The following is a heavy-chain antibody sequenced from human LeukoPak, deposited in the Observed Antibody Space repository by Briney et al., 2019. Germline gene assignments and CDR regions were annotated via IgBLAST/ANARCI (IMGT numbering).Heavy chain of an antibody. CDR2: INPSGGDT. CDR1: GYTFTSYY. D-gene: IGHD3-10*01. J-gene: IGHJ6*02. Sequence: RASVKVSCKASGYTFTSYYMHWVRQAPGQGLEWMGIINPSGGDTSYAQKFQGRLTMTRDTSTSTAYMELSSLRSEDTAVYYCSGGRYWDYYGSGSYYNLGMDVWGQGTTVTVSS. CDR3: SGGRYWDYYGSGSYYNLGMDV. V-gene: IGHV1-46*01.